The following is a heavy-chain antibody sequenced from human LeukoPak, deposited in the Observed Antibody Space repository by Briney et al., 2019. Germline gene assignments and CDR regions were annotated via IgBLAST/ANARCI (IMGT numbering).Heavy chain of an antibody. D-gene: IGHD2-15*01. CDR3: AREGCSGGSCYRNWFDP. J-gene: IGHJ5*02. CDR2: INPSGGST. Sequence: ASVTVSCKASGYTFTSYYMHWVRQAPGQGLEWMGKINPSGGSTSYAQKFQGRVTMTGDTSTSTVYMELSSLRSEDTAVYYCAREGCSGGSCYRNWFDPWGQGTLVTVSS. V-gene: IGHV1-46*01. CDR1: GYTFTSYY.